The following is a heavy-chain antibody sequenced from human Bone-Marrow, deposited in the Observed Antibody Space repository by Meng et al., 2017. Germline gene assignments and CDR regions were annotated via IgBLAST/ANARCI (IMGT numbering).Heavy chain of an antibody. CDR3: ARVGYYNILTGYYYFDY. V-gene: IGHV3-7*01. CDR1: GFTFSNYW. CDR2: IKQDGSEK. Sequence: GGSLRLSCAASGFTFSNYWMSWVRQAPGKGLEWVANIKQDGSEKYYVDSVRGRFTISRDNAENSLYLQMNSLRAEDTAVYYCARVGYYNILTGYYYFDYWGQGTLVTVSS. D-gene: IGHD3-9*01. J-gene: IGHJ4*02.